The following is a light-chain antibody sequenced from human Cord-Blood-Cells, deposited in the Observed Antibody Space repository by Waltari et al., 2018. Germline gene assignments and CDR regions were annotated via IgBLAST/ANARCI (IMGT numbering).Light chain of an antibody. J-gene: IGKJ1*01. CDR3: QQYGSSPPWT. CDR1: QSVSSSY. CDR2: GAS. V-gene: IGKV3-20*01. Sequence: EIVFTQPPGTLSLSPGERATLSFRASQSVSSSYLAWYQQKPGKAPRLLIYGASSRATGIPDRFSGSGSGTDFTLTISRLEPEDFAVYYCQQYGSSPPWTFGQGTKVEIK.